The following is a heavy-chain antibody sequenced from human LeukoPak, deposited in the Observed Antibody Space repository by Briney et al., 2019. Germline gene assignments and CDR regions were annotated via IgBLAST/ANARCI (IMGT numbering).Heavy chain of an antibody. V-gene: IGHV4-38-2*02. CDR1: AYSISNGFV. Sequence: SETLSLTCTVSAYSISNGFVWGWIRQPPGKGLEWSAWVYHSGTTYYNPSLKSRVTMSVDTSKNHFSLRLSSVTAADTAVYYCTRLSHVAGAPKVSWFDPWGQGTLVTVSS. CDR2: VYHSGTT. D-gene: IGHD1-26*01. CDR3: TRLSHVAGAPKVSWFDP. J-gene: IGHJ5*02.